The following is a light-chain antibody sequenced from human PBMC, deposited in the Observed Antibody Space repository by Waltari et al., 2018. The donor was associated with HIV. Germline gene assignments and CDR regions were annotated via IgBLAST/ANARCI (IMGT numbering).Light chain of an antibody. CDR3: QQYGSSLMYT. CDR1: QSVSSSY. Sequence: IVLTKSPGTLSLSPGERATLSCRASQSVSSSYLAWYQEKPGQAPRLLIYGASSRATGIPDRFSGRGSGTDFTITISRLEPEDFAVYYCQQYGSSLMYTFGQGTNLEI. CDR2: GAS. V-gene: IGKV3-20*01. J-gene: IGKJ2*01.